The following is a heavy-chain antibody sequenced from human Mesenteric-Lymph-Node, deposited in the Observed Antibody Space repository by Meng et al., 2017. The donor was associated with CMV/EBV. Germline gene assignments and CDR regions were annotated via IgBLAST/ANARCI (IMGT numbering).Heavy chain of an antibody. CDR3: AGTAAGNQASYY. D-gene: IGHD6-13*01. CDR2: IWFDGSNK. J-gene: IGHJ4*02. Sequence: GGSLRLSCAASAFTFSTYGMHWVRQAPGKGLEWAPIIWFDGSNKYYGDSVKGRFTISRDNPKNTLYLQMNSLRAEDTAAYYCAGTAAGNQASYYWGQGTLVTVSS. CDR1: AFTFSTYG. V-gene: IGHV3-33*01.